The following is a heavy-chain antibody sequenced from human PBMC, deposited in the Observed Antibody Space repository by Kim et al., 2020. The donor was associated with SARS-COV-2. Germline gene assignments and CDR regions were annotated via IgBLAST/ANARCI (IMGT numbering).Heavy chain of an antibody. Sequence: GGSLRLSCAASGFNFSSYAMSWVRQAPGKGLEWVSSITTTGGSTYYADSVKGRFSISRDNSKNTLYMQMNSLRVEDTAVYYCAKNLMGVAKAFDFWGQGTLVTVSS. D-gene: IGHD3-10*01. CDR3: AKNLMGVAKAFDF. J-gene: IGHJ4*02. CDR1: GFNFSSYA. V-gene: IGHV3-23*01. CDR2: ITTTGGST.